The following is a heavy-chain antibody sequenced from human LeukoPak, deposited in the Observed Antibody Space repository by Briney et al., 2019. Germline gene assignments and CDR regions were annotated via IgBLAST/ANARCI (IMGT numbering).Heavy chain of an antibody. Sequence: SETLSLTCTVSGGSISSYYWSWIRQPPGKGLEWIGYIYYSGSTNYNPSLKSRVTISVDTSKNQFSLKLSSVTAADTAVYYCARGDYYGSGSYTYWYFDLWGRGTLVTVSS. CDR3: ARGDYYGSGSYTYWYFDL. J-gene: IGHJ2*01. V-gene: IGHV4-59*12. D-gene: IGHD3-10*01. CDR1: GGSISSYY. CDR2: IYYSGST.